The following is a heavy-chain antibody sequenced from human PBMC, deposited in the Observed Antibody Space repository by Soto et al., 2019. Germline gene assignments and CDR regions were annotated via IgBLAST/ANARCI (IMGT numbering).Heavy chain of an antibody. V-gene: IGHV3-74*01. CDR2: INSDGSST. D-gene: IGHD3-16*01. CDR1: GFTFSSYW. CDR3: ARDPDVTPYVDFDY. J-gene: IGHJ4*02. Sequence: EVQLVESGGGLVQPGGSLRLSCAASGFTFSSYWMHWVRQAPGKGLVWVSRINSDGSSTSYADSVKGRFTISRDNAKNTLYLQMNSLRAEDAAVYYCARDPDVTPYVDFDYWGQGTLVTVSS.